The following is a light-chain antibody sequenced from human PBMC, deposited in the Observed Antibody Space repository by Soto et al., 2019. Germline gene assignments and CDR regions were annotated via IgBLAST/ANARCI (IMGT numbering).Light chain of an antibody. V-gene: IGKV3-15*01. CDR3: QQYTNWPPWT. CDR2: GAS. CDR1: QSVSSN. J-gene: IGKJ1*01. Sequence: EIEMTQSPATLSVSPGERATLSCRASQSVSSNLAWYQRRPGQAPRLLIYGASTRATGIPARFSGSGSGTEFTLNISTLQSEDFAVYYCQQYTNWPPWTFGQGTRVEIK.